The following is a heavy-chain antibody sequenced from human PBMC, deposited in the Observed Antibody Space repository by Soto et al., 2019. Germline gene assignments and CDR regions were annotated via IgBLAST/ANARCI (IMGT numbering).Heavy chain of an antibody. CDR3: ARTPTP. J-gene: IGHJ5*02. CDR2: IYHSGST. Sequence: QLQLQESGSGLVKPSQTLSLTCAVSGGSISSGGYSWSWIRQPPGKGLEWIGYIYHSGSTYYNPSLNSRVTRSVDMSKSQFSLKLSAVTAADTAAYYGARTPTPWGQGTLVTVSS. V-gene: IGHV4-30-2*01. CDR1: GGSISSGGYS.